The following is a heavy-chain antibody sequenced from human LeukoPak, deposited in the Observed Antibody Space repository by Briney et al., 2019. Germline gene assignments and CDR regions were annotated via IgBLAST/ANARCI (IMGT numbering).Heavy chain of an antibody. Sequence: PGGSLRLSCAASGFTFSSYWMSWVRQAPGNGLEWVANIKQDGSEKYYVDSVKGRFTISRDNAKNSLYLQMNSLRAEDTAVYYCARQKQWLSYYFDYWGQGTLVTVSS. CDR3: ARQKQWLSYYFDY. V-gene: IGHV3-7*01. J-gene: IGHJ4*02. CDR1: GFTFSSYW. CDR2: IKQDGSEK. D-gene: IGHD6-19*01.